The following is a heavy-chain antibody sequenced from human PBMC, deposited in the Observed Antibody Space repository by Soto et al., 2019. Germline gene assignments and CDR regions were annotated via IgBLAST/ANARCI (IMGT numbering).Heavy chain of an antibody. CDR3: AKGGYCSGGSCYPVSLYYFDY. CDR1: GFTFSSYA. D-gene: IGHD2-15*01. Sequence: PGGSLRLSCAASGFTFSSYAMSWVRQAPGKGLEWVSAISGSGGSTYYADSVKGRFIISRDNSKNTLYLQMNSLRAEDTAVYYCAKGGYCSGGSCYPVSLYYFDYWGQGTLVTVSS. J-gene: IGHJ4*02. V-gene: IGHV3-23*01. CDR2: ISGSGGST.